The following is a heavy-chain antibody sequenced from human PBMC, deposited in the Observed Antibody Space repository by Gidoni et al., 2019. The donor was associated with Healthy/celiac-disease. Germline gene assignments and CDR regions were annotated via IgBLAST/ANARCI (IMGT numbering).Heavy chain of an antibody. CDR2: IKQDGSEK. CDR3: ARGSRWLVLSWSDY. Sequence: EVQLVESGGGLVQPGGSLRLSCAASGFTFSSYWMSWVRQAPGKGLEWVANIKQDGSEKYYVDSVKGRFTISRDNAKNSLYLQMNSLRAEDTAVYYCARGSRWLVLSWSDYWGQGTLVTVSS. D-gene: IGHD6-19*01. CDR1: GFTFSSYW. J-gene: IGHJ4*02. V-gene: IGHV3-7*03.